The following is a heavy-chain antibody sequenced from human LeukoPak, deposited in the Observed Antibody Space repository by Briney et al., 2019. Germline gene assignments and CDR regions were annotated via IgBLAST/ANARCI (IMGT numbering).Heavy chain of an antibody. CDR2: IWYDGSNK. J-gene: IGHJ4*02. V-gene: IGHV3-33*01. CDR3: ARDLAAAGTS. D-gene: IGHD6-13*01. Sequence: GGSLRLSCAASGFTFSSYGMHWVRQAPGKGREWVAVIWYDGSNKYYAASMKGRFTISRDNSKNTLYLQMNSLRAEDTAVYYCARDLAAAGTSWGQGTLVTVPS. CDR1: GFTFSSYG.